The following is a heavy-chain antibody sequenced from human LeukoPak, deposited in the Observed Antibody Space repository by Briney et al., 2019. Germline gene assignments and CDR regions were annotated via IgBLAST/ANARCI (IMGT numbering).Heavy chain of an antibody. J-gene: IGHJ6*03. D-gene: IGHD3-22*01. V-gene: IGHV4-4*07. CDR2: IYTSGST. Sequence: PSETLSLTCTVSGGSISSYYWSWIRQPAGKGLEWIGRIYTSGSTNYNPSLKSRVTMSVDTSKNQFSLKLSSVTAADTAVYYCARHGLGSSGYYHYYYYMDVWGKGTTVTDSS. CDR3: ARHGLGSSGYYHYYYYMDV. CDR1: GGSISSYY.